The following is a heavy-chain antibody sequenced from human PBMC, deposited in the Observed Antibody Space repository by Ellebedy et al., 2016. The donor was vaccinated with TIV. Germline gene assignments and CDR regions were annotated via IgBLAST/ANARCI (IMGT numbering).Heavy chain of an antibody. CDR1: GGSLSSYY. Sequence: SETLSLXCSVSGGSLSSYYWSWVRQPAGKGLEWLGRIYKTGSTDYNPSLKSRLTMSVDTSKNQFSLKLSSVTAADTAVYYCARKTLGNWFDPWGQGTLVTVSS. V-gene: IGHV4-4*07. D-gene: IGHD7-27*01. CDR2: IYKTGST. J-gene: IGHJ5*02. CDR3: ARKTLGNWFDP.